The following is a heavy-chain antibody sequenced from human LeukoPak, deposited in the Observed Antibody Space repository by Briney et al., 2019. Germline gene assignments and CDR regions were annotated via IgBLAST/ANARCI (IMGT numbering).Heavy chain of an antibody. Sequence: ASVTVSCKASGYTFTAYYMHWVRQAPGQGLEWMGWINPNSGGTRYAQKFQGRVTMTRDTPISTAYMELSRLRSDDTAVYYCARDGWFGVDYYMDVWGKGTTVTISS. CDR2: INPNSGGT. J-gene: IGHJ6*03. V-gene: IGHV1-2*02. CDR3: ARDGWFGVDYYMDV. CDR1: GYTFTAYY. D-gene: IGHD3-10*01.